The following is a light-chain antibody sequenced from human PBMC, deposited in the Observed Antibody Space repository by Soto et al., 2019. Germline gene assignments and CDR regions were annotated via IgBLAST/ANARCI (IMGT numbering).Light chain of an antibody. CDR3: QQFSSYST. J-gene: IGKJ1*01. Sequence: DIQMTQSPSTLSASVGDRVTITCRASQSIDNWLAWYQRKPGKVPKLLIYAASTLETGVPSRFSGSGSGTEFTLTIKSLQPDDFATYYCQQFSSYSTFGQGTKVEIK. CDR2: AAS. CDR1: QSIDNW. V-gene: IGKV1-5*01.